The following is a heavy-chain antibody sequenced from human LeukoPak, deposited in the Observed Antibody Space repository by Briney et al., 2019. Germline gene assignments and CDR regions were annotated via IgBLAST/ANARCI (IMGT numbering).Heavy chain of an antibody. Sequence: SETLSLTCAVYGGSFSGYYWSWIRQPPGKGLEWIGEINHSGSTNYNPSLKSRVTISVDTSKNQFSLKLSSVTAADTAVYYCARAPTYYYDSGRRYFDYWGQGTLVTVSS. V-gene: IGHV4-34*01. CDR3: ARAPTYYYDSGRRYFDY. CDR2: INHSGST. J-gene: IGHJ4*02. CDR1: GGSFSGYY. D-gene: IGHD3-22*01.